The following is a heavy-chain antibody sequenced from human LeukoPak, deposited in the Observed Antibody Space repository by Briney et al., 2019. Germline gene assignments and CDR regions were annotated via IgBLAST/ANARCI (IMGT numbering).Heavy chain of an antibody. CDR3: AKALYSYGPIDY. J-gene: IGHJ4*02. D-gene: IGHD5-18*01. CDR1: GFTFDDYA. Sequence: GGSLRLFCAASGFTFDDYAMHWVRQAPGKGLEWVSGISWNSGSIGYADSVKGRFTISRDNAKNSLYLQMNSLRAEDTALYYCAKALYSYGPIDYWGQGTLVTVSS. V-gene: IGHV3-9*01. CDR2: ISWNSGSI.